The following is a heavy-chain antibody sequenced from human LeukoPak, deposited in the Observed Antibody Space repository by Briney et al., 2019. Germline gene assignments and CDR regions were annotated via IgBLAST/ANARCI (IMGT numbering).Heavy chain of an antibody. J-gene: IGHJ4*02. D-gene: IGHD3-16*01. CDR3: ARGLSVITFGGALYYFDY. CDR2: IYTSGST. CDR1: GGSISSYY. V-gene: IGHV4-4*07. Sequence: SETLSLTCTVSGGSISSYYWSWIRQPAGKGLEWIGRIYTSGSTNYNPSLKSRVTMSVDTSKNQFSLTLGSVTAADTAVYYCARGLSVITFGGALYYFDYWGQGTLVTVSS.